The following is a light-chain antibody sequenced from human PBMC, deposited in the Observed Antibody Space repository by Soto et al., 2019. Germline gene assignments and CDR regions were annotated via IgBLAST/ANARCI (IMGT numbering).Light chain of an antibody. CDR3: QNYNNAPPLT. J-gene: IGKJ4*01. CDR2: AAS. V-gene: IGKV1-27*01. CDR1: QAISNY. Sequence: DIQMTQSPSSLSASIGDRVTITCRASQAISNYLAWFQQRPGGVPKLLIYAASTLRSGVPSRFSGSGSGTDYTLTISSLQPDDAATYYCQNYNNAPPLTFGGGTKVEIK.